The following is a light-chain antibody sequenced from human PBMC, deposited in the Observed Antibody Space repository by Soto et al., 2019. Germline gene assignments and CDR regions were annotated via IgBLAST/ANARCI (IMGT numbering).Light chain of an antibody. CDR3: SSFTSRTTVV. J-gene: IGLJ2*01. CDR2: EVS. CDR1: SGDVGYYNY. V-gene: IGLV2-14*01. Sequence: SALTQPASVSGSPGQSITISCTGTSGDVGYYNYVSWYQQHPGEAPKLIIFEVSNRPSGVSTRFSGSKSGITASLAISGLQTEDEADYYCSSFTSRTTVVFGGGTKVTV.